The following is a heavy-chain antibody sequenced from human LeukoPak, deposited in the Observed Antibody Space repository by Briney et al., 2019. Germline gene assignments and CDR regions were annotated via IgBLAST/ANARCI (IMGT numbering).Heavy chain of an antibody. D-gene: IGHD6-13*01. Sequence: SETLSLTCTVSGGSISSSSYYWGWIRQPPGKGLEWIGSIYYSGSTYYNPSLKSRVTISVDTSKNQFSLTLSSVTAADTAVYYCARQSAAADAFDIWGQGTMVTVSS. CDR1: GGSISSSSYY. J-gene: IGHJ3*02. V-gene: IGHV4-39*01. CDR2: IYYSGST. CDR3: ARQSAAADAFDI.